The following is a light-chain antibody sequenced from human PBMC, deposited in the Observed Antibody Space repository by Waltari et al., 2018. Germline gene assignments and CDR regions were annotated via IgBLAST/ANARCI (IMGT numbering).Light chain of an antibody. Sequence: DIQITQSPSSLSASVGDRVTITCRASQSISTNLNWYQQKPGKAPNLLISDASNLQNGVPSRFSGSGSATDFTLTISSLQSEDFATYYCQQGYHAPLTFGPGTTVDVK. CDR3: QQGYHAPLT. V-gene: IGKV1-39*01. CDR1: QSISTN. CDR2: DAS. J-gene: IGKJ3*01.